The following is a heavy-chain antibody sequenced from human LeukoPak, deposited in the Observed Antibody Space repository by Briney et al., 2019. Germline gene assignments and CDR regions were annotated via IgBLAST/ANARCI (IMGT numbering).Heavy chain of an antibody. CDR2: INPNSGGT. CDR3: ARERLNHFQH. V-gene: IGHV1-2*06. Sequence: GASVKVSCKASGYTFTGYYMHWVRQAPGQGLEWMGRINPNSGGTNYAQKFQGRVTMTRDTSISTAYMELSSLRSEDTAVYYCARERLNHFQHWGQGTLVTVSS. CDR1: GYTFTGYY. J-gene: IGHJ1*01.